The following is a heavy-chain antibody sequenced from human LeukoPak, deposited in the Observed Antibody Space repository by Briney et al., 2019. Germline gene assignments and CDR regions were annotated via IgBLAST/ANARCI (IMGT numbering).Heavy chain of an antibody. CDR2: INPSGGST. Sequence: ASVKVSCKASGYTFTSYYMHWVRQAPGRGLEWMGIINPSGGSTSYAQKFQGRVTMTRDTSTSTVYMELSSLRSEDTAVYYCARVMEQQLADNWFDPWGQGTLVTVSS. J-gene: IGHJ5*02. CDR3: ARVMEQQLADNWFDP. D-gene: IGHD6-13*01. V-gene: IGHV1-46*01. CDR1: GYTFTSYY.